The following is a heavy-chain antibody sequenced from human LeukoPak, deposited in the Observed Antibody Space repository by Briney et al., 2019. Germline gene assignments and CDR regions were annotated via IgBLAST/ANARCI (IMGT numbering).Heavy chain of an antibody. CDR2: IRYDGSNK. D-gene: IGHD3-10*01. CDR1: GFTFSSYG. V-gene: IGHV3-30*02. CDR3: AKGYGSGSYYNTYY. J-gene: IGHJ4*02. Sequence: GGSLRLSCAASGFTFSSYGMHWVRQAPGKGLEWVAFIRYDGSNKYYADSVKGRFTISRDNSKNTLYLQMNSLRAEDTAVYYCAKGYGSGSYYNTYYWGQGTLVTVSS.